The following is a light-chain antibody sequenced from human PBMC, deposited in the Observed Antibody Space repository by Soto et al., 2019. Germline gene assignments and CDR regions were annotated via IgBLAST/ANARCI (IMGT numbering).Light chain of an antibody. J-gene: IGLJ2*01. CDR1: SSDIGGYDY. V-gene: IGLV2-14*03. Sequence: QSALTQPASVSGSPGQSITISCTGTSSDIGGYDYVSWYQHHPGKAPKLMIHDVTNRPSGVSNRFSGSKSGNTASLTISGLQAEDEADYYCSSYTSSSSRGVFGGGTKVTVL. CDR3: SSYTSSSSRGV. CDR2: DVT.